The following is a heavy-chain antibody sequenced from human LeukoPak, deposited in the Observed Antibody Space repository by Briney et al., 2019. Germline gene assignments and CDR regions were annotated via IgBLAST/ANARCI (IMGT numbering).Heavy chain of an antibody. CDR3: ARSATYYGSGSYLFVGVDYYYYYMDV. CDR2: IYYSGST. V-gene: IGHV4-39*07. J-gene: IGHJ6*03. Sequence: TSETLSLTCTVSGGSISSSSYYWGWIRQPPGKGLEWIGSIYYSGSTYYNPSLKSRVTISVDTSKNQFSLKLSSVTAADTAVYYCARSATYYGSGSYLFVGVDYYYYYMDVWGKGTTVTISS. CDR1: GGSISSSSYY. D-gene: IGHD3-10*01.